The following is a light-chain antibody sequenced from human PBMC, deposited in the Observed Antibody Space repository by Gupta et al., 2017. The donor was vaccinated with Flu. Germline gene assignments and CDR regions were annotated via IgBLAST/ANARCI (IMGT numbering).Light chain of an antibody. CDR1: QSVSGNY. V-gene: IGKV3-20*01. Sequence: EIVLTQSPGTLSLSPGERVTLSCRASQSVSGNYLAWYQQKSGQAPRLLIYGVSSRATGIPDRFSGSGSGTDFTLTISRLEPEDFAVYYCQQSDGSPPYTFGLGTKGEIK. CDR2: GVS. CDR3: QQSDGSPPYT. J-gene: IGKJ2*01.